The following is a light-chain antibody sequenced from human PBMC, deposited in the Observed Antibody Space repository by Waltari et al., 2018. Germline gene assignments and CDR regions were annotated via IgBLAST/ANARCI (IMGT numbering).Light chain of an antibody. CDR1: ALPTQY. Sequence: SYELTQPPSVSVSPGQTARITCSGDALPTQYAFLYQQKAGQGPGVVLCKDTERPSGIPERCSGSTSGTTVTLTISGVQPEDEADYYCQSGDITGTYIIFGGGTKLTVL. CDR3: QSGDITGTYII. V-gene: IGLV3-25*03. J-gene: IGLJ2*01. CDR2: KDT.